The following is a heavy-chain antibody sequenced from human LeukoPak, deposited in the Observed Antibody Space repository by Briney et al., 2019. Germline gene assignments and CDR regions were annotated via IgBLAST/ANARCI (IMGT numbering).Heavy chain of an antibody. CDR1: GYTFSSYD. CDR2: MNPNNGNT. V-gene: IGHV1-8*01. D-gene: IGHD6-19*01. Sequence: ASVKVSCKDSGYTFSSYDINWVRQATGQGLEWVGWMNPNNGNTGYAQKFQGRVTMTRNTSISTAYMELSSLTSEDTAVYYCARRVAGVDCWGRGTLVTVSS. CDR3: ARRVAGVDC. J-gene: IGHJ4*02.